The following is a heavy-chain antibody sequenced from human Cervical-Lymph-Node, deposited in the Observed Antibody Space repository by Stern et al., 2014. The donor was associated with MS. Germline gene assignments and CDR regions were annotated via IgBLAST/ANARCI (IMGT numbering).Heavy chain of an antibody. CDR1: GGSLSNYG. V-gene: IGHV1-69*06. J-gene: IGHJ6*02. D-gene: IGHD5-12*01. CDR2: LIPLFGTA. CDR3: ARDSDYENSYAMDV. Sequence: QVQLVESGAEVKKPGSSVKVSCKASGGSLSNYGFSWVRQAPGQGLEWLGGLIPLFGTANYAQKVQGRVTLTADNSTSTVYMELSSLTSEDTAVYFCARDSDYENSYAMDVWGQGTTVTVSS.